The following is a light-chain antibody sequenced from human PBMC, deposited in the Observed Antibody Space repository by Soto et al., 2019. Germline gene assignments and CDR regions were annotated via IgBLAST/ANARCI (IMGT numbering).Light chain of an antibody. J-gene: IGLJ1*01. CDR1: SSDVGGYHY. CDR3: SSYTSSSTLV. Sequence: QSVLTQPASVSGSPGQSIIISCTGTSSDVGGYHYVSWYQQHPGKAPKLMIYEVSNRPSGVSNRFSGSKSGNTASLTISGLQAEDEADYYCSSYTSSSTLVFGTGTKLTVL. CDR2: EVS. V-gene: IGLV2-14*01.